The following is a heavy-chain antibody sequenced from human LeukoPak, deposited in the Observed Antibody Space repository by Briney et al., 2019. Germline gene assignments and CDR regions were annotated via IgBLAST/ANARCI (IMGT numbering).Heavy chain of an antibody. J-gene: IGHJ4*02. CDR2: ISGSGNYI. Sequence: GGSLRLSCTASGFTFNSYTISWVREAPGKGLEWVSSISGSGNYIYLAASVKGRFTISRDDAQNSVYLQMNSLKDEDTAVYYCARSRTSSPYDKNLNFWGQGTLAIVSS. V-gene: IGHV3-21*01. D-gene: IGHD1-14*01. CDR3: ARSRTSSPYDKNLNF. CDR1: GFTFNSYT.